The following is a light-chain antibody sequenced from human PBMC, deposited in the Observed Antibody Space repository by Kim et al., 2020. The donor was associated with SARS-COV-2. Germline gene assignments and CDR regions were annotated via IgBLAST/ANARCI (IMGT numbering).Light chain of an antibody. CDR3: QQRADWPLT. Sequence: LSPGERATLACRASQSVGRFLAWYQHRPGQAPRLLISDTNNRATVIPARFSGSGSGTDFALTISSLEPEDLGVYYCQQRADWPLTFGGGTKVDIK. V-gene: IGKV3-11*01. J-gene: IGKJ4*01. CDR1: QSVGRF. CDR2: DTN.